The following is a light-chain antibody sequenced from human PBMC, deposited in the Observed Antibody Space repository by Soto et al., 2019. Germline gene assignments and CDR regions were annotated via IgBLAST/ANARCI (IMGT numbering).Light chain of an antibody. J-gene: IGKJ1*01. V-gene: IGKV1-9*01. CDR3: QKLNAYPPWT. Sequence: DIQMTQSPSTLSGSVGDRVTITCRASQGISSYLAWYQQKPGKAPKLLIFGASTLQSGVPSRFSGSGSGTDFTLTISSLQPEDFATYFCQKLNAYPPWTFGQGTKVDI. CDR2: GAS. CDR1: QGISSY.